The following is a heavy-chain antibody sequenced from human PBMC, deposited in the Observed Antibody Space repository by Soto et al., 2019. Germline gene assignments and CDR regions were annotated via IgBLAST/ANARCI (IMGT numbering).Heavy chain of an antibody. V-gene: IGHV4-39*01. J-gene: IGHJ4*02. CDR2: IYYSGST. CDR1: GGSISSSSYY. CDR3: ARRRQYLEDFDY. Sequence: QLQLQESGPGLVKPSETLSLTCTVSGGSISSSSYYWGWIRQPPGKGLEWIGSIYYSGSTYYNPSLKSRVTISVDTSKNQFSLKLSSVTAADTAVYYCARRRQYLEDFDYWGQGSLVSVSS.